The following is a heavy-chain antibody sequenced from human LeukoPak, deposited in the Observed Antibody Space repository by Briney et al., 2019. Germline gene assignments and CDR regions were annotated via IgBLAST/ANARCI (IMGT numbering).Heavy chain of an antibody. D-gene: IGHD5-12*01. CDR2: IYSGGST. J-gene: IGHJ4*02. CDR1: GFTVSSNY. CDR3: ARGNVNMVATIEDY. Sequence: GGSLRLSCAASGFTVSSNYMSWVRQAPGKGLEWVSVIYSGGSTYYADSVKGRFTVSRDNSKSTLYLEMTSLRAEDTALYYCARGNVNMVATIEDYWGQGTLVTVSS. V-gene: IGHV3-53*05.